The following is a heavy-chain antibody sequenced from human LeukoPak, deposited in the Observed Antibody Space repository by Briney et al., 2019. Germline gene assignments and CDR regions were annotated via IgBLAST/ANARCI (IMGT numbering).Heavy chain of an antibody. V-gene: IGHV1-8*01. D-gene: IGHD3-3*01. CDR1: GYTFTSYD. CDR3: ARSDFWSGYFWFDP. J-gene: IGHJ5*02. Sequence: ASVRVSCKASGYTFTSYDINWVRQATGQGLGWMGWMNPNRGNTGYAQKFQGRATRTRNTSISTAYMELSSLRFSPTPVYYCARSDFWSGYFWFDPWGQGTLVTVSS. CDR2: MNPNRGNT.